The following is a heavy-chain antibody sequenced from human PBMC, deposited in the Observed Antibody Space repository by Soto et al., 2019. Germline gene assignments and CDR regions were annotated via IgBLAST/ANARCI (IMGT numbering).Heavy chain of an antibody. D-gene: IGHD1-1*01. Sequence: EAQLVESGGGLVQPGGSLRLSCAASGFTFSLSWMTWVRQAPGKGLEWVATMKEDGSETYYVDSLKGRFTISRDNANNSLYLQMNNLRAEDTAVYYCARQSVTTTDAFDIWGQGSMVTVSS. J-gene: IGHJ3*02. CDR2: MKEDGSET. V-gene: IGHV3-7*01. CDR1: GFTFSLSW. CDR3: ARQSVTTTDAFDI.